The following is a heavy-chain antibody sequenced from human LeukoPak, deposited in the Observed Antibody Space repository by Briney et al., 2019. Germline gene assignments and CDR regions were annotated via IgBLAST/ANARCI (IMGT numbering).Heavy chain of an antibody. CDR2: TYYRSKWYN. V-gene: IGHV6-1*01. CDR3: ARGVSNTRGDWLDP. CDR1: GDSVSSNTAA. J-gene: IGHJ5*02. Sequence: SQTLSLTCAISGDSVSSNTAAWNWVRQSPSRGLKWLGRTYYRSKWYNDYALSLRGRITINPDTSTNQFSLQLNSVTPEDTAVYYCARGVSNTRGDWLDPWGQGALVTVSS. D-gene: IGHD6-6*01.